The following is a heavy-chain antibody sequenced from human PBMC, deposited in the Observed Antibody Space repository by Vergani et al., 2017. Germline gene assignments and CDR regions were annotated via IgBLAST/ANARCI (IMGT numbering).Heavy chain of an antibody. Sequence: QVQLVQSGAEVKKPGASVKVSCKASGDTFVYYGISWVRQAPGQGLEWMGWISVYNGNTNYAQGLQGRVTMTTDTSKSTAYMELRSLTSDDTAVYYCAKGGVSYDIFGGDKYYYYGLDVWGQGTTVTVSS. CDR3: AKGGVSYDIFGGDKYYYYGLDV. CDR1: GDTFVYYG. J-gene: IGHJ6*02. V-gene: IGHV1-18*01. D-gene: IGHD3-9*01. CDR2: ISVYNGNT.